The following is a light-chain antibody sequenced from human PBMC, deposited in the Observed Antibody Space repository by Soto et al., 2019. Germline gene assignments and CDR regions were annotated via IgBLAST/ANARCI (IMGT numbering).Light chain of an antibody. CDR2: LNSDGSH. J-gene: IGLJ2*01. CDR1: SGHSNYA. Sequence: QSVLTQSPSASASLGASVKLTCTLSSGHSNYAIAWHQQQSEKGPRYLMKLNSDGSHSKGDGIPDRFSASSSGAERYLTISSLQYEDEADYYCQTWGSGIVVFGGGTKLTVL. V-gene: IGLV4-69*01. CDR3: QTWGSGIVV.